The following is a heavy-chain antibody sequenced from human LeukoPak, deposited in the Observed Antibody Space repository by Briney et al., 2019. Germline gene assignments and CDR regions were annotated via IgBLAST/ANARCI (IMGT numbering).Heavy chain of an antibody. CDR1: GFTFSSYT. Sequence: PGGSLRLSCAASGFTFSSYTMHWVRQAPGKGLEWVSLISWDGGSTYYADSVKGRFTISRDNSKNSLYLQMNSLRTEDTALYYCAKGHTVTLYYFDYWGQGTLVTVSS. CDR3: AKGHTVTLYYFDY. V-gene: IGHV3-43*01. CDR2: ISWDGGST. J-gene: IGHJ4*02. D-gene: IGHD4-11*01.